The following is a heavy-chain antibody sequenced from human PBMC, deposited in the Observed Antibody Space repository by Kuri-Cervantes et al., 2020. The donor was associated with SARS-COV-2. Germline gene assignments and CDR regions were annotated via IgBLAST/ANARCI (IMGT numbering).Heavy chain of an antibody. J-gene: IGHJ4*02. CDR2: IYYTGKT. D-gene: IGHD3-3*01. CDR3: ARQDYDFWTGDHDF. V-gene: IGHV4-39*01. CDR1: GGSISSSRYY. Sequence: GSLRLSCTFSGGSISSSRYYWGWIRQPPGKRLEWIGSIYYTGKTFYSPPLKTRVTISVDPSKNQFSLKLTSVTAADTAVYYCARQDYDFWTGDHDFWGQGNLVTVSS.